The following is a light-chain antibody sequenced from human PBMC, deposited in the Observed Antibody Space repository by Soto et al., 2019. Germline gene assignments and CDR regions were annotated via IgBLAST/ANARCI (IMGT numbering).Light chain of an antibody. CDR2: CTS. CDR3: QQYYSTPYT. V-gene: IGKV4-1*01. Sequence: DIVMTQSPDSLAVSLGERATINCKSSQSVLYSSNNKNYLAWYQQKPGQPPKLLIYCTSTRESVVPDRFSASGSGTDLTLTISRLQVEDVAVYYCQQYYSTPYTFGQRTKLEIK. CDR1: QSVLYSSNNKNY. J-gene: IGKJ2*01.